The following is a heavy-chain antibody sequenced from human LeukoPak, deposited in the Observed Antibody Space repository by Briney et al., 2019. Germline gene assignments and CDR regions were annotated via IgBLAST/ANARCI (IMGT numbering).Heavy chain of an antibody. D-gene: IGHD3-16*02. Sequence: SETLSLTCTVSGGSISTFYWTWIRQPPGKGLEWIGSVSYSGSTNYSPSLEGRVTMSVDTSKNQFSLKLRAVTAADTAVYFCARQELSYGSGSHFDYWGQGILVTVSS. CDR3: ARQELSYGSGSHFDY. J-gene: IGHJ4*02. V-gene: IGHV4-59*08. CDR1: GGSISTFY. CDR2: VSYSGST.